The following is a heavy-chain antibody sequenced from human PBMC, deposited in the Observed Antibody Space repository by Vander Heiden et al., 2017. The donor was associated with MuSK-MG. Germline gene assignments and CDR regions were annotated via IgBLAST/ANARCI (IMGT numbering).Heavy chain of an antibody. CDR2: IKQDGSEK. J-gene: IGHJ4*02. Sequence: VQLVESGAGLVQPGGSLILFWVVSGFTVRTYGMNWVRRAPGKGLEWVANIKQDGSEKNYVDSVKGRFTISRDNAKNSLYLQMNSLRAEDTAVYYCARLQAGYWGQGTLVTVSS. CDR1: GFTVRTYG. CDR3: ARLQAGY. V-gene: IGHV3-7*03.